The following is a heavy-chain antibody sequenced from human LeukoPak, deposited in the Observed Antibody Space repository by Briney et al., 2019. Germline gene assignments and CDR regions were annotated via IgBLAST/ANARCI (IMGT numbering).Heavy chain of an antibody. CDR2: ISSSSSYI. J-gene: IGHJ4*02. CDR3: ARDVGYDSSGAYDY. CDR1: GFTFSSYG. Sequence: GGSLRLSCAASGFTFSSYGMNWVRQAPGKGLEWVSSISSSSSYIYYADSVKGRFTISRDNAKNSLYLQMNSLRAEDKAVYYCARDVGYDSSGAYDYWGQGTLVTVSS. D-gene: IGHD3-22*01. V-gene: IGHV3-21*01.